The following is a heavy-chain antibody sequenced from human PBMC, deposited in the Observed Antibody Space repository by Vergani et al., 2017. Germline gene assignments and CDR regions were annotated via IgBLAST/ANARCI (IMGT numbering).Heavy chain of an antibody. V-gene: IGHV5-10-1*01. CDR2: IDPSDSYT. CDR3: ARHVPYRYCSSTSCEGYGMDV. J-gene: IGHJ6*04. D-gene: IGHD2-2*01. Sequence: EVQLVQSGAEVKTPGESLRISCKGSGYIFTSYWISWVRQMPGKGLEWMGRIDPSDSYTNYSPSFQGHVTISADKSISTAYLQWSSLKASDTAMYYCARHVPYRYCSSTSCEGYGMDVWGKGP. CDR1: GYIFTSYW.